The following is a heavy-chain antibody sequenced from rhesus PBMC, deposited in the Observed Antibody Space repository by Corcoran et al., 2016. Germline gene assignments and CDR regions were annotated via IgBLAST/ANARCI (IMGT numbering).Heavy chain of an antibody. CDR1: GYSISSGYY. Sequence: QVQLQESGPGLVKPSETLSLTCAVSGYSISSGYYWGWIRQPPGKGLEYIGYISGSSGSTYYNPSLKSRVTISKDTSKNQFSLKLSSVTAADTAVYYCARRDREWNYYGLDSWGQGVVVTVSS. D-gene: IGHD3-22*01. CDR3: ARRDREWNYYGLDS. J-gene: IGHJ6*01. V-gene: IGHV4-99*01. CDR2: ISGSSGST.